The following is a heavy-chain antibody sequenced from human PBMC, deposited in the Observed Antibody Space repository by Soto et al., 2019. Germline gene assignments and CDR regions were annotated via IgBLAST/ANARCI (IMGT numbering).Heavy chain of an antibody. Sequence: VGSLRLSCAASGFTFSSYAMSWVRQAPGKGLEWVSAISGSGGSTYYADSVKGRFTISRDNSKNTLYLQMNSLRAEDTAVYYCAKTRDTAMVTLYYFDYWGQGTLVTVSS. CDR1: GFTFSSYA. J-gene: IGHJ4*02. D-gene: IGHD5-18*01. CDR2: ISGSGGST. V-gene: IGHV3-23*01. CDR3: AKTRDTAMVTLYYFDY.